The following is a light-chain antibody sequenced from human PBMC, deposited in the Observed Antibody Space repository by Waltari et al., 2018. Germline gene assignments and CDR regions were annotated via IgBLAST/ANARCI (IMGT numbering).Light chain of an antibody. Sequence: QSALTQPASVSGSPGQSITLSCTGTSSAVGGFYHVSWYQHHPGKAPKVIIYDVSKRPSGVSNRFSGSKSGNTASLIISGLQADDEADYYCVSYTTISTWVFGGGTKLTVL. CDR2: DVS. V-gene: IGLV2-14*03. J-gene: IGLJ3*02. CDR3: VSYTTISTWV. CDR1: SSAVGGFYH.